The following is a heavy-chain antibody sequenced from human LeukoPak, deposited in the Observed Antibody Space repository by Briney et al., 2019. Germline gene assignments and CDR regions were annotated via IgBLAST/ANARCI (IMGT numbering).Heavy chain of an antibody. CDR1: GGTFSSYA. D-gene: IGHD6-19*01. Sequence: GASVEVSCKASGGTFSSYAISWVRQAPAQGLEWMGRIIPILGIANYAQKFQGRVTITADKSTSTAYMELSSLRSEDTAVYYCARVPEQWLVQGGLDYWGQGTLVTVSS. CDR2: IIPILGIA. V-gene: IGHV1-69*04. CDR3: ARVPEQWLVQGGLDY. J-gene: IGHJ4*02.